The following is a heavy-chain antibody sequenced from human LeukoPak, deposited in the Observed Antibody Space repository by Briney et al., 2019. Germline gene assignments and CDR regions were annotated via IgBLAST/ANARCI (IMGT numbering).Heavy chain of an antibody. J-gene: IGHJ1*01. CDR1: GFTFSSYS. Sequence: SGGSLRLSCAASGFTFSSYSMNWVRQAPGKGLEWVSSISSSSSYIYYADSVKGRFTISRDNAKNSLYLQMNSLRAEDTAVYYCASYYYDSSGYYGYFQHWGQGTLVTVSS. CDR2: ISSSSSYI. CDR3: ASYYYDSSGYYGYFQH. V-gene: IGHV3-21*01. D-gene: IGHD3-22*01.